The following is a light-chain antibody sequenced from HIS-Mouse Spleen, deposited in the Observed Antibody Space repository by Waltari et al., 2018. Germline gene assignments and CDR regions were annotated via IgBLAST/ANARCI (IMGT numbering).Light chain of an antibody. CDR3: SSYTSSSFNVV. CDR1: SSDVGGYNY. CDR2: DVS. J-gene: IGLJ2*01. V-gene: IGLV2-14*03. Sequence: QSALTQPASVSGSPGQSITIPCTGTSSDVGGYNYDSWYQQHPGKAPKLMIYDVSNPPSGVSNRFSGSKSGNTASLTISGLQAEDEADYYCSSYTSSSFNVVFGGGTKLTVL.